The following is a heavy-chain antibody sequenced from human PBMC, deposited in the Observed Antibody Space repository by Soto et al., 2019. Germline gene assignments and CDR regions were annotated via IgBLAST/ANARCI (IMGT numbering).Heavy chain of an antibody. CDR2: IYYSGST. J-gene: IGHJ4*02. Sequence: PSETLSLTCAVYGGSFSGYYWNWIRQHPGKGLEWIGYIYYSGSTYYNPSLKSRVTISVDTSKNQFSLKLSSVTAADTAVYYCARVTDGCADYWGQGTLVTVSS. D-gene: IGHD6-19*01. CDR1: GGSFSGYY. CDR3: ARVTDGCADY. V-gene: IGHV4-31*11.